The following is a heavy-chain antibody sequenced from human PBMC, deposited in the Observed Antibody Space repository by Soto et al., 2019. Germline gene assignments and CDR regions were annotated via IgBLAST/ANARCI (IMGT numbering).Heavy chain of an antibody. V-gene: IGHV4-61*01. CDR2: IYYSGST. J-gene: IGHJ4*02. CDR3: ARDGLEGDYYDSSGIFDY. CDR1: GGSVSSGSYY. D-gene: IGHD3-22*01. Sequence: QVQLQESGPGLVKPSETLSLTCTVSGGSVSSGSYYWSWIRQPPGKGLEWIGYIYYSGSTNYNPSLKCRVTITVDTSKNQYALKLSSVTAADTAVYYCARDGLEGDYYDSSGIFDYWGQGTLVTVSS.